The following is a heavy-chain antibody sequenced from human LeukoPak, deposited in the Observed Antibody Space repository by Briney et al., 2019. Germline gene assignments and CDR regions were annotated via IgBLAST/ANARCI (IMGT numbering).Heavy chain of an antibody. CDR3: ARSPYGEGRWELLKFSPLDY. Sequence: ASVKVSCKTSGYSENFYGITWVRQVAGQGLEWMGWISAQHGQTEYAPNSQDRVTMTTDTSTSTAYMELRSLRSDDTAVYYCARSPYGEGRWELLKFSPLDYWGQGTLVTVSS. J-gene: IGHJ4*02. CDR2: ISAQHGQT. V-gene: IGHV1-18*01. D-gene: IGHD1-26*01. CDR1: GYSENFYG.